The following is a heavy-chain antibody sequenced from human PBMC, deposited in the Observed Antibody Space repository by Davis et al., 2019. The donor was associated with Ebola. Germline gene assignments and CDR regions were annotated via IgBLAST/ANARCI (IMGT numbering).Heavy chain of an antibody. CDR2: INTNTGNP. J-gene: IGHJ1*01. V-gene: IGHV7-4-1*02. Sequence: ASVTVSCKASGYTFTSYAMNWVRQAPGHGLEWMGWINTNTGNPTYAQGFTGRFVFSLDTSVSTAYLQISSLKAEDTAVYYCARDTTERIAVAGSWFPFQHWGQGTLVTVSS. CDR3: ARDTTERIAVAGSWFPFQH. CDR1: GYTFTSYA. D-gene: IGHD6-19*01.